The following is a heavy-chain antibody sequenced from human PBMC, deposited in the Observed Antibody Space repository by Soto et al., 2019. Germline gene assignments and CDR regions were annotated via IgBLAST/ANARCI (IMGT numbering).Heavy chain of an antibody. Sequence: GGSLRLSCAASGFTFSSYSMSWVRRAPGKGLEWVSAISGSGGASYYADSVKGRFTISRDNSKNTVYLQMNSLRAEDTAVYFCANAYRSSTSCRAEYLQHWGQGTLVTVYS. CDR2: ISGSGGAS. V-gene: IGHV3-23*01. D-gene: IGHD2-2*01. J-gene: IGHJ1*01. CDR3: ANAYRSSTSCRAEYLQH. CDR1: GFTFSSYS.